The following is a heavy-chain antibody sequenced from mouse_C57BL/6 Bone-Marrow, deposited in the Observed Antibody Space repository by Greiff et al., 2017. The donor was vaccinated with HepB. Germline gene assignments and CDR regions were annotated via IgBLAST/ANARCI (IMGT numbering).Heavy chain of an antibody. D-gene: IGHD1-1*01. J-gene: IGHJ3*01. CDR2: IDPEDGET. CDR3: ARESFSSSAWFAY. V-gene: IGHV14-2*01. Sequence: DVKLVESGAELVKPGASVELSCTASGFNIKDYYMHWVKQRTEQGLEWIGRIDPEDGETKYAPKFQGKATITADTSSNTAYLQLSSLTSEDTAVYYCARESFSSSAWFAYWGQGTLVTVSA. CDR1: GFNIKDYY.